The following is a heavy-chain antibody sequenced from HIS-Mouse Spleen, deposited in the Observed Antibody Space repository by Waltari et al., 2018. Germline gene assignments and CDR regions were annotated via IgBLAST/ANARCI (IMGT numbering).Heavy chain of an antibody. CDR1: GYTFTSYD. CDR2: MNPNSGNT. J-gene: IGHJ4*02. CDR3: ARGKASYYYDSSGYYYGVTDRFDY. Sequence: QVQLVQSGAEVKKPGASVKVSCKASGYTFTSYDINWVRQATGQGLEWMGWMNPNSGNTGYAQKFQGRVTMTRNTSISTAYMELSSLRSEDTAVYYCARGKASYYYDSSGYYYGVTDRFDYWGQGTLVTVSS. V-gene: IGHV1-8*01. D-gene: IGHD3-22*01.